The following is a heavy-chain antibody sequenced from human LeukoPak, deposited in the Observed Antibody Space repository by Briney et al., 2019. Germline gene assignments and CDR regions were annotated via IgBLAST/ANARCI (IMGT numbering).Heavy chain of an antibody. D-gene: IGHD3-16*02. J-gene: IGHJ6*02. CDR1: GGTFSSYA. CDR2: MNPNSGNT. CDR3: ARGPGTLSFYYYYGMDV. V-gene: IGHV1-8*02. Sequence: ASVKVSCKASGGTFSSYAINWVRQATGQGLEWMGWMNPNSGNTGYAQKFQGRVTMTRNTSISTAYMELSSLRSEDTAVYYCARGPGTLSFYYYYGMDVWGQGTTVTVSS.